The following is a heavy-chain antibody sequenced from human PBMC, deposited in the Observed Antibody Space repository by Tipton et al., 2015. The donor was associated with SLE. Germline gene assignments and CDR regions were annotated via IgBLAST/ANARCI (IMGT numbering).Heavy chain of an antibody. CDR1: GATFSNYW. CDR2: IKEDGSET. CDR3: ASHSPYNFWSGYFGY. J-gene: IGHJ4*02. V-gene: IGHV3-7*01. D-gene: IGHD3-3*01. Sequence: SGATFSNYWMSWVRQAPGKGLEWVANIKEDGSETYYVDSVKGRFTISRDNAKSSLYLQVNSLRAEDTAVYYCASHSPYNFWSGYFGYWGQGTLVTVSS.